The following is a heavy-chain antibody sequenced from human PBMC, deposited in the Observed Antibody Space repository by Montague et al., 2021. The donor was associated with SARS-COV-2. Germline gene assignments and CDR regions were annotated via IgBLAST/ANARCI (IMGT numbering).Heavy chain of an antibody. V-gene: IGHV4-4*07. Sequence: SETLSLTCAVSGGSITGFSWSWVRQPAGKGLEWIGRVTTSGTTNYSPSLRSRVTTSVDTSKNQFSLNLNSVTAADTAIYYCARTPTRPLSLDSWGQGTLVTVSS. CDR2: VTTSGTT. J-gene: IGHJ4*02. D-gene: IGHD6-6*01. CDR1: GGSITGFS. CDR3: ARTPTRPLSLDS.